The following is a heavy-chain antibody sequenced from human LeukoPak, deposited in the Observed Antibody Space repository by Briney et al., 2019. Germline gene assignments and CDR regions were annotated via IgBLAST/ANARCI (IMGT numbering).Heavy chain of an antibody. CDR3: AKGPSGSYGFDY. D-gene: IGHD6-19*01. V-gene: IGHV4-4*07. Sequence: SETLSLTCTVSGGSISGSYWSWVRQPAGKGLEWIGRISSSGSANYNPSLKSRVTMSIDTSKNQFSLKLSTVTAADTAVYYCAKGPSGSYGFDYWGPGTQVTVSS. J-gene: IGHJ4*02. CDR2: ISSSGSA. CDR1: GGSISGSY.